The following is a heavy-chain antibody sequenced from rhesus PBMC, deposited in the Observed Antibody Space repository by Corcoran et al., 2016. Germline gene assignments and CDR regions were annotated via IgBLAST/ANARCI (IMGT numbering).Heavy chain of an antibody. J-gene: IGHJ4*01. CDR3: ARGSYYFGY. CDR1: GYSISSGYG. Sequence: QVQLQESGPGLVKPSETLSLTCAVSGYSISSGYGWGWIRQPPGKGLEWIGQIYGGSGSPYHNPSLKSRVTVSKDTSKNQFSLKLSSVTAADTAVYYCARGSYYFGYWGQGVLVTVSS. V-gene: IGHV4-127*01. D-gene: IGHD3-16*01. CDR2: IYGGSGSP.